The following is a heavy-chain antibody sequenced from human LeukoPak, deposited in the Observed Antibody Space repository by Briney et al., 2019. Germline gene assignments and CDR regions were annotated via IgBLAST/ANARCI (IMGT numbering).Heavy chain of an antibody. J-gene: IGHJ5*02. CDR3: ATRSRSGWFDP. CDR1: GYTFTGYY. CDR2: INPNSGGT. V-gene: IGHV1-2*02. Sequence: ASVKVSCKASGYTFTGYYMHWVRQAPGQGLEWMRWINPNSGGTNYAQKLQGRVTMTTDTSTSTAYMELRSLRSDDTAVYYCATRSRSGWFDPWGQGNLVTVSS. D-gene: IGHD6-13*01.